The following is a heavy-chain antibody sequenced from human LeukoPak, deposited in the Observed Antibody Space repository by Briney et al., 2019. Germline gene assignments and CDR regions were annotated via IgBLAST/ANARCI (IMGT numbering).Heavy chain of an antibody. Sequence: GGSLRHSCAASGFTFSSYAMSWVRQAPGKGLEWVSAISGSGGSTYYADSVKGRFTISRDNSKNTLYLQMNSLRAEDTAVYYCAKDLKSAPRGYWGQGTLVTVSS. CDR3: AKDLKSAPRGY. CDR1: GFTFSSYA. J-gene: IGHJ4*02. V-gene: IGHV3-23*01. CDR2: ISGSGGST.